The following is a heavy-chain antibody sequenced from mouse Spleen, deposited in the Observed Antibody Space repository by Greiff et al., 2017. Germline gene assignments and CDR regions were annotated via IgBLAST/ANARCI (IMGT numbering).Heavy chain of an antibody. Sequence: EVQLQESEGGLVQPGSSMKLSCTASGFTFSDYYMAWVRQVPEKGLEWVANINSDGSSTYYLDSLKSRFIISRDNAKNILYLQMSSLKSEDTATYYCARDIYYDYDAGYYFDYWGQGTTLTVSS. J-gene: IGHJ2*01. CDR2: INSDGSST. CDR3: ARDIYYDYDAGYYFDY. V-gene: IGHV5-16*01. CDR1: GFTFSDYY. D-gene: IGHD2-4*01.